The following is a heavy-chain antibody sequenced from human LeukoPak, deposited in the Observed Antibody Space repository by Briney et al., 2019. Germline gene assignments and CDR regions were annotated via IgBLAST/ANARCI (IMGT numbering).Heavy chain of an antibody. J-gene: IGHJ4*02. D-gene: IGHD3-3*01. CDR2: MNPNSGNT. V-gene: IGHV1-8*03. CDR3: ARGRYDFWSGYYTRDY. CDR1: GYTFTSYD. Sequence: VSVKVSCKASGYTFTSYDINWVRQATGQGLEWMGWMNPNSGNTGYAQKFQGRVTITRNTSISTAYMELSSLRSEDTAVYYCARGRYDFWSGYYTRDYWGQGTLVTVSS.